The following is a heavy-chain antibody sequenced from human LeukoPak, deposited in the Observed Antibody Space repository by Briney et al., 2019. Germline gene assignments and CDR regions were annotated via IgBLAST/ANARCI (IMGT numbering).Heavy chain of an antibody. V-gene: IGHV4-4*02. Sequence: SGTLSLTCAVSGGSISSSNWWSWVRQPPGKGPEWIGEIYHSGSTNYNPSLKSRVTISVDKSKNQFSLKLSSVTAADTAVYYCARGGGHYYYYGMDVWGKGTTVTVSS. CDR2: IYHSGST. D-gene: IGHD3-10*01. J-gene: IGHJ6*04. CDR1: GGSISSSNW. CDR3: ARGGGHYYYYGMDV.